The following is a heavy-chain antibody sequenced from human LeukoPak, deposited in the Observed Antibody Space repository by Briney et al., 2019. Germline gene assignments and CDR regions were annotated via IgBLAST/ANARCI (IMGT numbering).Heavy chain of an antibody. D-gene: IGHD2-2*01. CDR3: ARDRKVVRGIVVVPAAPANWFDP. CDR1: GYTFTGYY. J-gene: IGHJ5*02. V-gene: IGHV1-2*02. CDR2: INPNSGGT. Sequence: GASVKVSCKASGYTFTGYYMHWVRQAPGQGLKWMGWINPNSGGTNYAQKFQGRVTMTRDTSISTAYMELSRLRSDDTAVYYCARDRKVVRGIVVVPAAPANWFDPWGQGTLVTVSS.